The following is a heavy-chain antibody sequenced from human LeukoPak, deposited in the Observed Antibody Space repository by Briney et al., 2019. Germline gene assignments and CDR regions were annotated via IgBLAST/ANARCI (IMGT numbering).Heavy chain of an antibody. CDR2: IYYSGST. V-gene: IGHV4-59*01. D-gene: IGHD2-21*02. CDR1: GGSISSYY. Sequence: PSETLSLTCTVSGGSISSYYWSWIRQPPGKGLEWIGYIYYSGSTNYNPSLKSRVTISVDTSKNQFSLKLSSATAADTAVYYCARPYCGGDCYSGAFDIWGQGTMVTVSS. CDR3: ARPYCGGDCYSGAFDI. J-gene: IGHJ3*02.